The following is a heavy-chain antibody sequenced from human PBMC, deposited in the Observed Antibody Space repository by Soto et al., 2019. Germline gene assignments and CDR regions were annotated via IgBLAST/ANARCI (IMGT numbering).Heavy chain of an antibody. D-gene: IGHD2-15*01. CDR3: ARGGGYDSFDF. Sequence: SETLSLTCSISGVAMTDGGDSWSWIRQSPEKGLEGLGYISHRETTYYNLSFKSRLALSIDRTRNQFSLGLSSMTAADKAVYYCARGGGYDSFDFWGQGIQVTVSS. V-gene: IGHV4-30-2*06. CDR2: ISHRETT. J-gene: IGHJ4*02. CDR1: GVAMTDGGDS.